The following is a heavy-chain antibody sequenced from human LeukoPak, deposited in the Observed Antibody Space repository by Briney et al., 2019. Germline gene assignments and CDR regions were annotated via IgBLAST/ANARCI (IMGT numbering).Heavy chain of an antibody. CDR2: INPSGGST. CDR3: ARVGELATILY. CDR1: GYTYTSYY. J-gene: IGHJ4*02. V-gene: IGHV1-46*01. Sequence: ASVKVSCKASGYTYTSYYMHWVRQAPGQGLEWMGIINPSGGSTSYAQKFQGRVTMTRDTSTSTVYMELSSLRSEDTAVYYCARVGELATILYWGQGTLVTVSS. D-gene: IGHD5-24*01.